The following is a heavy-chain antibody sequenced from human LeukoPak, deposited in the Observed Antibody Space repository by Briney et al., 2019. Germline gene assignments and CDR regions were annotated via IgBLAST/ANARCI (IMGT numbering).Heavy chain of an antibody. Sequence: GGSLRLSCAASGLTFSRFSMSWVRQARGEGLEGVAAISGSGDSTTYRDSVKGRFTIFRDNSENTLYLQMNSLSAEDTAVYYCAKKLPSEVPRDDFDLWGQGTLVTVSS. CDR2: ISGSGDST. J-gene: IGHJ4*02. CDR3: AKKLPSEVPRDDFDL. D-gene: IGHD3-16*02. CDR1: GLTFSRFS. V-gene: IGHV3-23*01.